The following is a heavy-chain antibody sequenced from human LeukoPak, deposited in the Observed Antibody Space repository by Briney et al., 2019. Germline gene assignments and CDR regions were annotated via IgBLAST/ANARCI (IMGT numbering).Heavy chain of an antibody. CDR3: ARGGYSYGYGRPFDY. CDR1: GGTFSSYA. V-gene: IGHV1-69*04. J-gene: IGHJ4*02. CDR2: IIPILGIA. D-gene: IGHD5-18*01. Sequence: SVKVSCKASGGTFSSYAISWVRQAPGQGLEWMGRIIPILGIANYAQKFQGRVTITADKSTSTAYMELSSLRSEDTAVYYCARGGYSYGYGRPFDYWGQGTLVTVSS.